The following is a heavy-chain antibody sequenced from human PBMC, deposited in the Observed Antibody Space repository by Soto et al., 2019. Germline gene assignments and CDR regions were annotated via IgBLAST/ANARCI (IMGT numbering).Heavy chain of an antibody. CDR1: GYTFTDYY. J-gene: IGHJ5*02. V-gene: IGHV1-69-2*01. CDR2: VDPEDGET. Sequence: EVQLVQSGAEVKKPGATVKISCKVSGYTFTDYYMHWVQQAPGKGLEWMGLVDPEDGETIYAEKFQGRVTITADTSTDTAYMELSSLKSEDTAVYYCATESVIAARPGGRNWFDPWGQGTLVTVSS. CDR3: ATESVIAARPGGRNWFDP. D-gene: IGHD6-6*01.